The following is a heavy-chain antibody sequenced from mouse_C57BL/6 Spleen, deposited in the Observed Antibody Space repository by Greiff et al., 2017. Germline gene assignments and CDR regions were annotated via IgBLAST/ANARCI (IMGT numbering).Heavy chain of an antibody. CDR1: GYTFTSYW. CDR3: ARRGDGYYGYAMDY. V-gene: IGHV1-64*01. CDR2: IHPNSGST. D-gene: IGHD2-3*01. Sequence: VQLQQPGAELVKPGASVKLSCKASGYTFTSYWMHWVKQRPGQGLEWIGMIHPNSGSTNYNEKFKIKATLTVDKSSSTAYMQLSSLTSEDSAVYYCARRGDGYYGYAMDYWGQGTSVTVSS. J-gene: IGHJ4*01.